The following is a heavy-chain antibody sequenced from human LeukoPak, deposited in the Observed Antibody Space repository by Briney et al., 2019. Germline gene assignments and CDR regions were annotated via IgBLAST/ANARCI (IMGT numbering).Heavy chain of an antibody. D-gene: IGHD6-13*01. V-gene: IGHV3-23*01. Sequence: GGSLRLSCGASGFTFSSYAMSWVRQAPGKGLEWVSAISGSGGSTYYADSVKGRFTISRDNSKNTLYLQMNSLRAEDTAVYYCAKDRVAAAGTGGYNWFDPWGQGTLVTVSS. CDR1: GFTFSSYA. J-gene: IGHJ5*02. CDR2: ISGSGGST. CDR3: AKDRVAAAGTGGYNWFDP.